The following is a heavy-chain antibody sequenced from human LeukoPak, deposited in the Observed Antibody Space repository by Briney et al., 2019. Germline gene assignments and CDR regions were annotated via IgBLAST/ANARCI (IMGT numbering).Heavy chain of an antibody. J-gene: IGHJ6*02. V-gene: IGHV3-30*03. CDR1: RFTFSSYS. CDR2: ISYDGSSK. Sequence: PGRSLRLSCAASRFTFSSYSMHWVRQAPGKGLEWVAVISYDGSSKYYADSVKGRFTISRDNSKNTLYLQMNSLRAEDTAVYYCAPGGMDVWGQGTTVTVSS. CDR3: APGGMDV.